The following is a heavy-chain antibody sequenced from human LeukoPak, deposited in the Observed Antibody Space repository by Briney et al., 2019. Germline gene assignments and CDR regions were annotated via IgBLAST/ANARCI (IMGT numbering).Heavy chain of an antibody. J-gene: IGHJ4*02. CDR2: INPNSGGT. CDR3: ARDWGSSGYYY. V-gene: IGHV1-2*02. D-gene: IGHD3-22*01. CDR1: GYTFTGYY. Sequence: ASVKVSCKASGYTFTGYYIHWVRQAPGQGLEWMGWINPNSGGTNYAQNFQGRVTMTRGTSISTAYMELSSLRSDDTAVYFCARDWGSSGYYYWGQGTLVTVSS.